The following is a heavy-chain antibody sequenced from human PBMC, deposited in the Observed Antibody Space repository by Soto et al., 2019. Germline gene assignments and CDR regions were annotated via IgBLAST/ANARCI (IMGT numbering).Heavy chain of an antibody. V-gene: IGHV3-7*01. Sequence: LRLSCAASGFTSSSYWMSWVRQAPGKGLEWVANIKQDGSEKYYVDSVKGRSTISRDNAKNSLYLQMNSLRAEDTAVYYCARATYCSSTSCPPYYYYGMDVWGQGTTVTVSS. CDR1: GFTSSSYW. J-gene: IGHJ6*02. CDR2: IKQDGSEK. CDR3: ARATYCSSTSCPPYYYYGMDV. D-gene: IGHD2-2*01.